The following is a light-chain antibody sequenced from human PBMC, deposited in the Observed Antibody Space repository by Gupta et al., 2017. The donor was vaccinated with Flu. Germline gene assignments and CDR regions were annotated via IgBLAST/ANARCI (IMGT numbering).Light chain of an antibody. CDR1: QGISDW. CDR3: QRANNVLVT. V-gene: IGKV1-12*01. J-gene: IGKJ4*01. Sequence: GDIVIITCRASQGISDWLAWYQQKPGKAPRLLIYGASTLQTGVPSRFSGSVSGTEFTLTISGLQPEDFATYYCQRANNVLVTFGGGPKVEI. CDR2: GAS.